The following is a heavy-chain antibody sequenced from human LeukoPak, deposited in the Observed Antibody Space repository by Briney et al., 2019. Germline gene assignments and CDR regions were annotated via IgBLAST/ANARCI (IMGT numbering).Heavy chain of an antibody. CDR3: AKDGGLWVSAHWGDS. Sequence: GGSLRLSCAASGFTFSSYTMSWVRQAPGKGLKWVSTITTGGPNTYYADSVKGRFTVSRDDSKNTLYLQMNSLRAEDTAVYYCAKDGGLWVSAHWGDSWGRGTLVTVSS. J-gene: IGHJ4*02. D-gene: IGHD7-27*01. CDR1: GFTFSSYT. CDR2: ITTGGPNT. V-gene: IGHV3-23*01.